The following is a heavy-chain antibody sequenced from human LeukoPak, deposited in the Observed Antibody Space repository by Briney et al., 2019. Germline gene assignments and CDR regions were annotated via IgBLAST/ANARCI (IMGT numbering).Heavy chain of an antibody. J-gene: IGHJ5*02. D-gene: IGHD3-16*01. CDR3: ARDPQGGNNWFDP. V-gene: IGHV4-38-2*02. CDR1: VYSISSGYH. CDR2: IYHSGST. Sequence: SETLSLTCAVSVYSISSGYHWGWIRQPPGKGLEWIGSIYHSGSTYYSPSLKSRVTISVDTSKNQFSLKLSSVTAADTAVYYCARDPQGGNNWFDPWGQGTLVTVSS.